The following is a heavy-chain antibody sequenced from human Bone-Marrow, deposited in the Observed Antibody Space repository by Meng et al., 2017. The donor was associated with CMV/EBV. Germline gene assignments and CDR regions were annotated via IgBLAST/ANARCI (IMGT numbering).Heavy chain of an antibody. J-gene: IGHJ4*02. CDR1: GFTVSRNY. CDR2: IYGSGTT. CDR3: ARGADTPMVLPPDF. Sequence: GGSLRLSCAASGFTVSRNYMGWVRQAPGKGLEWVSVIYGSGTTNYPDFVKGRFTISRDNSRNTVYLQMNSLRAEDSAVNFCARGADTPMVLPPDFWGQGSLVTVSS. D-gene: IGHD5-18*01. V-gene: IGHV3-66*02.